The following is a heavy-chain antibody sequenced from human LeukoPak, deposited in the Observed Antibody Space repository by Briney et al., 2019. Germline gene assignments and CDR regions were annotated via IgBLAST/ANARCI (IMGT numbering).Heavy chain of an antibody. D-gene: IGHD3-9*01. CDR1: GFTFSSYS. Sequence: PGGSLRLSCAASGFTFSSYSMNWVRQAPGEGLEWVSSISTSSSYIYYADSVKGRFTIFRDNAKNSLYLQMNSLRAEDTAVYYRARVEDYDILTGYDYWGQGTLVTVSS. J-gene: IGHJ4*02. CDR3: ARVEDYDILTGYDY. CDR2: ISTSSSYI. V-gene: IGHV3-21*01.